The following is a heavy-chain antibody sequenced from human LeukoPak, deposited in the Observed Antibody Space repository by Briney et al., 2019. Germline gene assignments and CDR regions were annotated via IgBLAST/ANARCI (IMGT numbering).Heavy chain of an antibody. J-gene: IGHJ4*02. CDR2: ISSSGGST. V-gene: IGHV3-23*01. CDR3: AKEEWELTGQEVDY. Sequence: GGSLRLSCAASGFTFTTYAMSWVRQAPGKGLEWVSAISSSGGSTYYADSVKGRFTISRDNSKNTLYLQMNSLRAEDTAVYYCAKEEWELTGQEVDYWGQGTLVTVSS. D-gene: IGHD1-26*01. CDR1: GFTFTTYA.